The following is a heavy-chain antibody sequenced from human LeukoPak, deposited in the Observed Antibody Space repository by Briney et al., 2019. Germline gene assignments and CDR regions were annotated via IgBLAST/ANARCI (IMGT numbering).Heavy chain of an antibody. D-gene: IGHD6-19*01. Sequence: GGSLRLSCAVSGLTFNIYWMSWVRQAPGRGLEWVANINHDGSEKNYVDSVKGRFTISRDNAKNSLYLQMNSLRAEDTAVYYCASDRWLPNWGQGTLVTVSS. CDR1: GLTFNIYW. V-gene: IGHV3-7*01. CDR2: INHDGSEK. CDR3: ASDRWLPN. J-gene: IGHJ4*02.